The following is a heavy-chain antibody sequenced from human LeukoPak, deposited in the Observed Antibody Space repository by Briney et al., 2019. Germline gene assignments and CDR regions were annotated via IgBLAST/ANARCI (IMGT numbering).Heavy chain of an antibody. CDR2: INHSGST. D-gene: IGHD3-22*01. CDR1: SGSFSGYY. J-gene: IGHJ4*02. Sequence: PSETLSLTCAVYSGSFSGYYWNWIRQPPGKGLEWIGEINHSGSTNYNPSLKSRVTISVDTSKNQFSLKLSSVTAAETAVYYCARVTGYMIEDYFDYWGQGTLVTVSS. CDR3: ARVTGYMIEDYFDY. V-gene: IGHV4-34*01.